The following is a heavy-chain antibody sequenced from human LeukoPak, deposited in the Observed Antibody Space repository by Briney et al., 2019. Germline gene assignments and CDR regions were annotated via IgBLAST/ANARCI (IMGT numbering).Heavy chain of an antibody. V-gene: IGHV3-21*01. CDR1: GFTFSSYS. Sequence: PGGSLRLSCAASGFTFSSYSMNWVRQAPGKGLEWVSSISSSSGYIYYADSVKGRFTISRDNAKNSLYLQMNSLRAEDTAVYYCVRTQGYCSGGSCYWRDWYFDLWGRDTLVTVSS. D-gene: IGHD2-15*01. CDR2: ISSSSGYI. J-gene: IGHJ2*01. CDR3: VRTQGYCSGGSCYWRDWYFDL.